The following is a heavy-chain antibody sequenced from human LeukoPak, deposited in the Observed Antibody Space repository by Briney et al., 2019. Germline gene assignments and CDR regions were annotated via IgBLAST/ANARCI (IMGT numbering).Heavy chain of an antibody. CDR1: GFSFGNYW. CDR2: IYSGGDT. CDR3: ARGFFNFED. V-gene: IGHV3-66*02. D-gene: IGHD3-3*01. J-gene: IGHJ4*02. Sequence: GGSLRLSCAASGFSFGNYWMSWVRQAPGRGLEWVSVIYSGGDTSYADSVKGRFTVSRDNAKNTVDLHMNGLRPEDTAFYYCARGFFNFEDWGRGTLVTVSS.